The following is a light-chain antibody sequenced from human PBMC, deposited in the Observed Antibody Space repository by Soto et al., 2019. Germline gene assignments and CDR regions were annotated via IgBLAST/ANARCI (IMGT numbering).Light chain of an antibody. CDR1: QSVSSN. CDR2: GAS. J-gene: IGKJ4*01. Sequence: EIVMTQSPATLSVSPGERATLSCRASQSVSSNLAWYQQKPGQAPRLLIYGASTRATGIPARFSGSGSGTEFTLTISSLQSEDFEVYYCQQYNNWPPLTVGGGTTVEIK. V-gene: IGKV3-15*01. CDR3: QQYNNWPPLT.